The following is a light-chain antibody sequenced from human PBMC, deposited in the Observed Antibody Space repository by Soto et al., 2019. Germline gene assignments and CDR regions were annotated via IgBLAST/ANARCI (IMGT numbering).Light chain of an antibody. CDR2: EVS. V-gene: IGLV2-14*01. CDR3: SSYINSITFVV. J-gene: IGLJ2*01. CDR1: SSDVGANNY. Sequence: QSALTQPASVSGSPGQPITISCTGTSSDVGANNYVSWYQHHPGKAPKLLICEVSNRPSGVSSRFSGSKSGNTASLTISGLQAEDEADYYCSSYINSITFVVFGGGTKLTVL.